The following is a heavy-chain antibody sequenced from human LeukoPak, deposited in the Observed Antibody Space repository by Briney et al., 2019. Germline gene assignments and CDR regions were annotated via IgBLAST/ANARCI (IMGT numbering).Heavy chain of an antibody. J-gene: IGHJ4*02. CDR2: IKQDGSEK. V-gene: IGHV3-7*03. CDR3: ARHSSGWFQFDY. CDR1: GFTFSSYW. Sequence: GGFLRLSCAASGFTFSSYWMSWVRQAPGKGLEWVANIKQDGSEKYYVDSVKGRFTVSRDNAKNSLYLQMNSLRAEDTAVYYCARHSSGWFQFDYWGQGTLVTVSS. D-gene: IGHD6-19*01.